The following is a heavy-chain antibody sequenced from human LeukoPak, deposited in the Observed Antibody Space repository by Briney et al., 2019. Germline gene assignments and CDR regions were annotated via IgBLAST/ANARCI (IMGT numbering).Heavy chain of an antibody. CDR1: GYTFTSYD. Sequence: EASVKVSCKASGYTFTSYDINWVRQATGQGLEWMGWMNPNSGNTGYAQKFQGRVTITADKSTSTAYMELSSLRSEDTAVYYCAGCRRVGATEVWGQGTLVTVSS. J-gene: IGHJ4*02. D-gene: IGHD1-26*01. CDR2: MNPNSGNT. CDR3: AGCRRVGATEV. V-gene: IGHV1-8*01.